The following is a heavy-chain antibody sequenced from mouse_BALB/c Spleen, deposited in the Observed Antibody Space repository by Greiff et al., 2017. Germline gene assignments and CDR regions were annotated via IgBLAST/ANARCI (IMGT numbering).Heavy chain of an antibody. CDR2: INSNGGST. V-gene: IGHV5-6-3*01. J-gene: IGHJ4*01. Sequence: EVMLVESGGGLVQPGGSLKLSCAASGFTFSSYGMSWVRQTPDKRLELVATINSNGGSTYYPDSVKGRFTISRDNAKNTLYLQMSSLKSEDTAMYYCARDGGNYWDYAMDYWGQGTSVTVSS. D-gene: IGHD2-1*01. CDR3: ARDGGNYWDYAMDY. CDR1: GFTFSSYG.